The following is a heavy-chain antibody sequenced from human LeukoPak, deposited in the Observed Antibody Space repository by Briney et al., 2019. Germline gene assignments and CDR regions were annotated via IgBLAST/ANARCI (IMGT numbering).Heavy chain of an antibody. CDR1: GFTFSSCE. CDR2: ISSSGSTI. CDR3: AREGSSSRGAFDI. Sequence: GGSLRLFCAASGFTFSSCEMSWVRQAPGKGLEWVSYISSSGSTIYYADSVKGRFTIYRHNAKNSLYLQMNSLRAEDTAVYYCAREGSSSRGAFDIWGQGTMVTVSS. V-gene: IGHV3-48*03. D-gene: IGHD6-13*01. J-gene: IGHJ3*02.